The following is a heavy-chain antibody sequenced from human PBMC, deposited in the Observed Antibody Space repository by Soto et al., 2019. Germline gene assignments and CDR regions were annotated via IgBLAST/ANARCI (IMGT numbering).Heavy chain of an antibody. CDR2: IRNNGGAA. J-gene: IGHJ4*02. Sequence: QVQLQESGPGLVTPSGTLSLTCAVSSGSIFSSNWWSWVRQPPGKGLEWIGDIRNNGGAANYNPSLRSRVIISVDTSKNEFSLKLFSVTAADTAVYYCASHLVMTGTRGFDHWGLGTLVTVSS. D-gene: IGHD3-9*01. V-gene: IGHV4-4*02. CDR3: ASHLVMTGTRGFDH. CDR1: SGSIFSSNW.